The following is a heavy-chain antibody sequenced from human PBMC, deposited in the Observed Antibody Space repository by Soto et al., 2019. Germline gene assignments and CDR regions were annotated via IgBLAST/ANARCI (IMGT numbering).Heavy chain of an antibody. D-gene: IGHD1-26*01. CDR3: TTTGSYYVEYFAY. CDR1: GFTFSNAW. V-gene: IGHV3-15*01. J-gene: IGHJ4*02. Sequence: GGSLRLSCAASGFTFSNAWMSWVRQAPGKGLEWVGRIKSKTDGGTTDYAAPVKGTFTISRDDSKNTLNLQMNSLKTEDTAVYYCTTTGSYYVEYFAYWGQGTLVTVSS. CDR2: IKSKTDGGTT.